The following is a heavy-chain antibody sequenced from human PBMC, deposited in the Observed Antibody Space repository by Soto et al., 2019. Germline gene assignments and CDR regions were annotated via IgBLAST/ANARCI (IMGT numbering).Heavy chain of an antibody. Sequence: PGESLKISCKGSGYSFTSYWISWVRQMPGKGLEWMGRIDPSDSYTNYSPSFQGHVTISADKSISTAYLQWSSLKASDTAMYYCARLQYSAAAGRSLMDFWGQGSTVIVSS. CDR2: IDPSDSYT. V-gene: IGHV5-10-1*01. CDR3: ARLQYSAAAGRSLMDF. J-gene: IGHJ6*02. CDR1: GYSFTSYW. D-gene: IGHD6-13*01.